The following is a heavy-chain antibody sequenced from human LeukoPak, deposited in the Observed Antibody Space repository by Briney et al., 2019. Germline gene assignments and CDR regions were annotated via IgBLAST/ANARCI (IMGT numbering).Heavy chain of an antibody. Sequence: ASVKVSCKASGYTFTGYYIHWVRQAPGQGLEWMGWINPNSGVTIYAQKFEGRVTMTRDTSISTAYMELSRLTSDDTAMYYCATSNFGFWGQGTLVTVSS. CDR2: INPNSGVT. V-gene: IGHV1-2*02. CDR1: GYTFTGYY. J-gene: IGHJ4*02. D-gene: IGHD2-2*01. CDR3: ATSNFGF.